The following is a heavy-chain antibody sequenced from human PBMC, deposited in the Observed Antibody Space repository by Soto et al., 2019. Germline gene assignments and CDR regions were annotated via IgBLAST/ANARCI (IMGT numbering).Heavy chain of an antibody. CDR1: GFTFSSYG. CDR3: ASDPPPIAVAAVFDY. Sequence: QEQLVESGGGVVQPGRSLRLSCAASGFTFSSYGMHWVRQAPGKGREWVAVIWYDGSNKYYADSVKGRFTISRDNSKNTLYLQMNSRRAEDTAVYYCASDPPPIAVAAVFDYWGQGTLVTVSS. D-gene: IGHD6-19*01. V-gene: IGHV3-33*01. J-gene: IGHJ4*02. CDR2: IWYDGSNK.